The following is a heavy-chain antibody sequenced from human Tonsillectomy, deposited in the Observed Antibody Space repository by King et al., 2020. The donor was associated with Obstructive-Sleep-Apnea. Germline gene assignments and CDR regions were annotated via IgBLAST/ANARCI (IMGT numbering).Heavy chain of an antibody. J-gene: IGHJ3*01. CDR3: AKRLSYGVDVFDV. V-gene: IGHV1-8*02. CDR1: GYTFISYD. CDR2: MNPDSGNI. D-gene: IGHD4/OR15-4a*01. Sequence: QLVQSGAEVKRPGASVRVSCKASGYTFISYDINWVRQAPGQGLEWVGWMNPDSGNIGYAQKFQGRLTMTRSNSISTAYMELSSLRYDDTAVYYCAKRLSYGVDVFDVWGQGTMVTVSS.